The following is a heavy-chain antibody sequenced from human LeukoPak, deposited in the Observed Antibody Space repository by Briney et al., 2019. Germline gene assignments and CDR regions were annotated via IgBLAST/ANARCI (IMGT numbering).Heavy chain of an antibody. CDR2: IYYSGST. Sequence: PSETLSLTCTVSGGSISSYYWSWIRQPPGKGLEWIGYIYYSGSTNYNPSLKSRVTISVDTSKNQFSLKLSSVTAADTAVYYCASESMITSRYFDYWGQGTLVTVSS. J-gene: IGHJ4*02. V-gene: IGHV4-59*08. CDR1: GGSISSYY. CDR3: ASESMITSRYFDY. D-gene: IGHD1-20*01.